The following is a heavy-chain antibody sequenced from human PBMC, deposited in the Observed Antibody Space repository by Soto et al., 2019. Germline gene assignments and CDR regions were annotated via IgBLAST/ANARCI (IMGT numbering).Heavy chain of an antibody. CDR3: ASTQQSYTIFGVVITYYFVY. CDR2: IIPIFGTA. CDR1: GGTFSSYA. J-gene: IGHJ4*02. D-gene: IGHD3-3*01. V-gene: IGHV1-69*13. Sequence: SVKVSCKASGGTFSSYAISWVRQAPGQGLEWMGGIIPIFGTANYAQKFQGRVTITADESTSTAYMELRSLISEDTAVYYCASTQQSYTIFGVVITYYFVYLNQETLLTVFS.